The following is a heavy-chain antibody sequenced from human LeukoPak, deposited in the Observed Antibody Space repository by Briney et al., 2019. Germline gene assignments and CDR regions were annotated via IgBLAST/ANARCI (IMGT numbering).Heavy chain of an antibody. CDR1: GGSISSSRSY. J-gene: IGHJ4*02. CDR2: IYYSGST. CDR3: ARFMLAYFFDY. D-gene: IGHD3-16*01. Sequence: PSETLSLTCTVSGGSISSSRSYWSWIRQPPGKGLEWIGSIYYSGSTYYNPSLKSRVTISVDTSKNQFSLKLNSVTGADTAVFYCARFMLAYFFDYWGQGTLVTVSS. V-gene: IGHV4-39*01.